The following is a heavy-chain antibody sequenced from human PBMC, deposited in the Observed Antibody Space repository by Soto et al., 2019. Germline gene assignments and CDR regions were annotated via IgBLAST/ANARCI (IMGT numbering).Heavy chain of an antibody. V-gene: IGHV1-69*02. Sequence: SVKVSCKASGGTFSSYTISWVRQAPGQGLEWMGRIIPIRGIANYAQKFQGRVTITADKSTSTAYMELSSLRSEDTAVYYCAADSPSYCGGDCPFDYWGQGTLVTVSS. J-gene: IGHJ4*02. CDR3: AADSPSYCGGDCPFDY. CDR1: GGTFSSYT. CDR2: IIPIRGIA. D-gene: IGHD2-21*02.